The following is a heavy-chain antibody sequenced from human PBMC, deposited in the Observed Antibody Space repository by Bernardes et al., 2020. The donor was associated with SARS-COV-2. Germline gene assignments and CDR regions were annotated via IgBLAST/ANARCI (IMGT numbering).Heavy chain of an antibody. CDR1: GASFNDDH. D-gene: IGHD5-18*01. CDR2: INHSGCS. Sequence: SESLSLTCAVFGASFNDDHRSWSWLRQRPGKGLEWIMEINHSGCSNYNSSLKSRVTISVDTSKNQFSLKLSSVTATDTAVYFCVRACGERFGYARCDTWGQGTLVTVSS. V-gene: IGHV4-34*01. CDR3: VRACGERFGYARCDT. J-gene: IGHJ5*02.